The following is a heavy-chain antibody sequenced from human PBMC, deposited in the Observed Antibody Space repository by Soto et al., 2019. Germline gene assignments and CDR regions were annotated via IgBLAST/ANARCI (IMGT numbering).Heavy chain of an antibody. Sequence: QVQLMQSGAEVKKPGASVKVSCKASGDTFTDYYIHWVRQAPGQGLAWMGTVNPSGGHTTYAQHFLGRVTITRDTSTSTLYMELTSLTSDDTAIYYCARGGHVVVVTAALDYWGQGTLVTVSS. V-gene: IGHV1-46*01. CDR2: VNPSGGHT. CDR1: GDTFTDYY. D-gene: IGHD2-21*02. CDR3: ARGGHVVVVTAALDY. J-gene: IGHJ4*02.